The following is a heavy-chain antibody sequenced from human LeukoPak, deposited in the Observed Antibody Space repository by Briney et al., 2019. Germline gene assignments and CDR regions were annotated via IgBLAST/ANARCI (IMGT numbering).Heavy chain of an antibody. CDR1: GFTVSSYY. Sequence: GGSLRLSCAASGFTVSSYYMSWVRQAPGKGLEWVSVIYSGGSTYYADSVKGRFTISRDNSKNTLYLQMNSLRAEDTAVYYCARDAVSGDAFDIWGQGTMVTVSS. J-gene: IGHJ3*02. CDR3: ARDAVSGDAFDI. V-gene: IGHV3-53*01. D-gene: IGHD3-22*01. CDR2: IYSGGST.